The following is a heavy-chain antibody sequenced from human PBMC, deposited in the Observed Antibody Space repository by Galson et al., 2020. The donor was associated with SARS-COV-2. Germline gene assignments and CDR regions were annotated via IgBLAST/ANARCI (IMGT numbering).Heavy chain of an antibody. V-gene: IGHV3-66*01. Sequence: GGSLRLSCAASGFIVNNNYMTWVRQAPGKGLECVALIYSDASTTYADSVKGRFTISRDNFKNTLYLQMNSLRAEDTALYYCAAPGEATFDFENWGQGALVTVSS. CDR3: AAPGEATFDFEN. CDR2: IYSDAST. CDR1: GFIVNNNY. J-gene: IGHJ4*02. D-gene: IGHD3-10*01.